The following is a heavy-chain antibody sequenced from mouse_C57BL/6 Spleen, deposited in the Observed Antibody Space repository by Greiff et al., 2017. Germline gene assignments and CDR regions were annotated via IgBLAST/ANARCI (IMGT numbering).Heavy chain of an antibody. CDR1: GYTFTDYE. CDR2: IDPETGGT. Sequence: VQLQQSGAELVRPGASVTLSCKASGYTFTDYEMHWVKQTPVHGLEWIGAIDPETGGTAYNQKFKGKAILTADKSSSAAYMELRSLTSEGSAVYYCTRQQSYSPFAYWGQGTLVTVSA. J-gene: IGHJ3*01. D-gene: IGHD2-12*01. V-gene: IGHV1-15*01. CDR3: TRQQSYSPFAY.